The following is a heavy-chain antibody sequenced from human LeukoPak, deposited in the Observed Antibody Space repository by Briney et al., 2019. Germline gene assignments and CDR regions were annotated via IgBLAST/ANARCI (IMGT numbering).Heavy chain of an antibody. V-gene: IGHV4-59*01. D-gene: IGHD3-10*01. Sequence: SETLSLTCTVSGGSISSYYWSWIRQPPGKGLEWIGYIYYSGSTYYNPSLKSRVTISVDTSKNQFSLKLSSVTPADTAVYYCARGGYYGSGNDFRFDPWGQGTLVTVSS. J-gene: IGHJ5*02. CDR1: GGSISSYY. CDR2: IYYSGST. CDR3: ARGGYYGSGNDFRFDP.